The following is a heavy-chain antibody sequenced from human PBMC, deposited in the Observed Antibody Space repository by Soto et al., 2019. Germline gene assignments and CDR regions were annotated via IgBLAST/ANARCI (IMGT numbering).Heavy chain of an antibody. CDR2: INPNSGGT. J-gene: IGHJ6*04. Sequence: QEQLVQSGAEVKKPGASVKVSCKASGYTFSGYYIHWLRQAPGQGLEWMGWINPNSGGTNYAQKFQGRVTVTRDTPTSTASMERSRLTSDDSAVYYCARSLTEGYCTITGCYTRPLYGMDVWGKGTTVTVSS. D-gene: IGHD2-2*02. CDR3: ARSLTEGYCTITGCYTRPLYGMDV. V-gene: IGHV1-2*02. CDR1: GYTFSGYY.